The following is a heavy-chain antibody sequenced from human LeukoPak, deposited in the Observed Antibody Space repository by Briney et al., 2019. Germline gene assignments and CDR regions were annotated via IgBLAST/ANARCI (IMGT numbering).Heavy chain of an antibody. V-gene: IGHV1-2*02. CDR1: GYTFTGYY. CDR2: INPNSGGT. Sequence: GASVNVSCKASGYTFTGYYMHWVRQAPGQGLEWMGWINPNSGGTNYAQKSQGRVTMTRDTSISTAYMELSRLRSDDTAVYYCARVMYNWFDPWGQGTLVTVSS. J-gene: IGHJ5*02. CDR3: ARVMYNWFDP. D-gene: IGHD2-8*01.